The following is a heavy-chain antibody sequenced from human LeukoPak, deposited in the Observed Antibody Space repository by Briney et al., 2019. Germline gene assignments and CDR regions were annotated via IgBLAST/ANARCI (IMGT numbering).Heavy chain of an antibody. CDR2: ISGSGGST. V-gene: IGHV3-23*01. CDR3: AKDPPRWVATAGPIDY. D-gene: IGHD6-13*01. Sequence: GGSLRLSCAASGFTFSSYAMSWVRQAPGKGLEWVSAISGSGGSTYYADSVKGRFTISRDNSKNTLYLQMNSLRAEDTAVYYCAKDPPRWVATAGPIDYWGQGTLVTVSS. CDR1: GFTFSSYA. J-gene: IGHJ4*02.